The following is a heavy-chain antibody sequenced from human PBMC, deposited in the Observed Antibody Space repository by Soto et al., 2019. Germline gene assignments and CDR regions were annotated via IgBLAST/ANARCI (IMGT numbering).Heavy chain of an antibody. CDR3: ARGRYCLTGRCFPNWFDS. CDR1: GDSISTVDYF. Sequence: SATLSITCSGSGDSISTVDYFWAWIRQPAGQALEYIGYIYKSATTYYNPSFESRVAISLDTSKSQFSLNVTSVTAADTAVYFCARGRYCLTGRCFPNWFDSWGQGTLVTVS. CDR2: IYKSATT. J-gene: IGHJ5*01. D-gene: IGHD2-15*01. V-gene: IGHV4-30-4*01.